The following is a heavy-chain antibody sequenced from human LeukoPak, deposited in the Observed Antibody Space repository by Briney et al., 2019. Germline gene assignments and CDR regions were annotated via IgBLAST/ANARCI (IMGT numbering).Heavy chain of an antibody. D-gene: IGHD3-22*01. CDR1: GFTFSTYG. J-gene: IGHJ5*02. CDR3: AREWYYYDSSGYYNWFDP. Sequence: GGSLRLSCAASGFTFSTYGMHWVRQAPGKGLEWVAVISYDGSNEYYADSVKGRFTISRDNSKNTLYLQMSSLRAEDTAVYYCAREWYYYDSSGYYNWFDPWGQGTLVTVSS. CDR2: ISYDGSNE. V-gene: IGHV3-30*03.